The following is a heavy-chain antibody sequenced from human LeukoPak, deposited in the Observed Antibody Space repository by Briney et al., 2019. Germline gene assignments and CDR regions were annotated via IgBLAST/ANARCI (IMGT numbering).Heavy chain of an antibody. CDR3: APTPYGDLTPPHFDY. D-gene: IGHD4-17*01. V-gene: IGHV1-69*01. Sequence: SVKVSCKAPGGTFSSYAISWVRQAPGQGLEWMGGIIPIFGTANYAQKFQGRVTITADESTSTAYMELSSLRSEDTAVYYCAPTPYGDLTPPHFDYWGQGTLVTVSS. CDR1: GGTFSSYA. CDR2: IIPIFGTA. J-gene: IGHJ4*02.